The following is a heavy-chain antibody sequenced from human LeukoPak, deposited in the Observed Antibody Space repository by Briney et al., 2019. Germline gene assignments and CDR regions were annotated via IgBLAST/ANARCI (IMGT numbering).Heavy chain of an antibody. CDR3: ARAQRVAGTLYCFDY. Sequence: ASVKVSCKASGGTFSSYAISWVRQATGQGLEWMGWMNPNSGNTGYAQKFQGRVTMTRNTSISTAYMELSSLRSEDTAVYYCARAQRVAGTLYCFDYWGQGTLVTVSS. CDR1: GGTFSSYA. V-gene: IGHV1-8*02. CDR2: MNPNSGNT. D-gene: IGHD6-19*01. J-gene: IGHJ4*02.